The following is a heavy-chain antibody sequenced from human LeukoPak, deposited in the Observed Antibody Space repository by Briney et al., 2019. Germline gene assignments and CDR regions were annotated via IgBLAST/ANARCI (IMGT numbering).Heavy chain of an antibody. CDR3: AKGVTAIIYYYYGMDV. J-gene: IGHJ6*02. CDR1: GFTFSSYA. V-gene: IGHV3-23*01. Sequence: PGGSLRLSCAASGFTFSSYAMSWVRQAPGKGLEWVSAISGSGGSTYYADSVKGRFTISRDNSKNTLYLQMNSLRAEDTAVYYCAKGVTAIIYYYYGMDVWGQGTTVIVSS. CDR2: ISGSGGST. D-gene: IGHD2-21*02.